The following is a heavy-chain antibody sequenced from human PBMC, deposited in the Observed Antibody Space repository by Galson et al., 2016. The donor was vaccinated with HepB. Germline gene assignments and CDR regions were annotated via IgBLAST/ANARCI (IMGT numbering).Heavy chain of an antibody. CDR3: ARDSDYSKSAGVGAFDL. Sequence: SLRLSCAASGFIVSSKYISWVRQAPGKGLEWVSVFYSGGRTSYADSVKGRFTIPRDNSKNTVYLQMNSLRVEDTAVYYCARDSDYSKSAGVGAFDLWGQGTMVTVSS. CDR2: FYSGGRT. J-gene: IGHJ3*01. CDR1: GFIVSSKY. D-gene: IGHD6-13*01. V-gene: IGHV3-53*01.